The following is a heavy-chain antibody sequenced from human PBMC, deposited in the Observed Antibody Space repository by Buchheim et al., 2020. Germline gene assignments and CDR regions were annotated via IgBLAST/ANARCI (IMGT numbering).Heavy chain of an antibody. V-gene: IGHV4-39*01. D-gene: IGHD6-13*01. CDR2: IYHSGST. J-gene: IGHJ4*02. Sequence: QLQLQESGPGLVKPSETLSLTCTVSGGSISSSSYYWGWVRQPPGKGLEWIGSIYHSGSTSYNPSLTSRVTISVDTSKNQFSLKLSSVTAADTAVYYCAESNNWYGVEDCWGQGTL. CDR1: GGSISSSSYY. CDR3: AESNNWYGVEDC.